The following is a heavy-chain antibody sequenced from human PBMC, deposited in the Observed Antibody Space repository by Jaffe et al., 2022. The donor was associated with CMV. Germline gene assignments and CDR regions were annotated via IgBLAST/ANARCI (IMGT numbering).Heavy chain of an antibody. Sequence: QVQLVQSGAEVKKPGASVKVSCKASGYTFTSYGISWVRQAPGQGLEWMGWISAYNGNTNYAQKLQGRVTMTTDTSTSTAYMELRSLRSDDTAVYYCARDYRAYCSGGSCWWFDYWGQGTLVTVSS. CDR2: ISAYNGNT. D-gene: IGHD2-15*01. CDR3: ARDYRAYCSGGSCWWFDY. V-gene: IGHV1-18*04. J-gene: IGHJ4*02. CDR1: GYTFTSYG.